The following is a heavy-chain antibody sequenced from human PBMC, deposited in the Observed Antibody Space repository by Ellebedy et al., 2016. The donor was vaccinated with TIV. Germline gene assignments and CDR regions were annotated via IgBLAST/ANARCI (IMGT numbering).Heavy chain of an antibody. Sequence: GESLKISCAASGFTFTDYAMNWVRHAPGKGLEWVSSISTSSSHIFQADSVKGRFTISRDDAQNSLYLQMNSLTAEDTAFYYCARDKRESGFGVWGQGTPVTVSS. CDR3: ARDKRESGFGV. V-gene: IGHV3-21*01. CDR2: ISTSSSHI. D-gene: IGHD3-22*01. J-gene: IGHJ4*02. CDR1: GFTFTDYA.